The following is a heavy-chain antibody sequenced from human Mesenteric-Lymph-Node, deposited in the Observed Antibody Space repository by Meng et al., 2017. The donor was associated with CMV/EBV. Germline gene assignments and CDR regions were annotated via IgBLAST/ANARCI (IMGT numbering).Heavy chain of an antibody. CDR2: INPSDGSA. CDR3: AREDQYYLDY. J-gene: IGHJ4*02. V-gene: IGHV1-46*01. Sequence: ASVKVSCKTSGGTFSSYAISWVRQAPGQGLEWMGMINPSDGSATYTQKFQGKVTMTRDTSTTIVYLELNRLTSEDTAMYYCAREDQYYLDYWGQGTVVTVSS. D-gene: IGHD2-2*01. CDR1: GGTFSSYA.